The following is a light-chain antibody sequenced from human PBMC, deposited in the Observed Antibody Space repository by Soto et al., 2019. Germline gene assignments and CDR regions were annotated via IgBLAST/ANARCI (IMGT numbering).Light chain of an antibody. CDR1: QSVSSK. CDR3: QQYNNWPPWT. Sequence: EIVMTQSPATLSVSPGERATLSCRASQSVSSKLAWYQQKPGQAPRLLIYGTSTRAPGIPARFSGSGSGTDFTLTISSLQSEDFAVYYCQQYNNWPPWTLGQGTKVEVK. CDR2: GTS. J-gene: IGKJ1*01. V-gene: IGKV3-15*01.